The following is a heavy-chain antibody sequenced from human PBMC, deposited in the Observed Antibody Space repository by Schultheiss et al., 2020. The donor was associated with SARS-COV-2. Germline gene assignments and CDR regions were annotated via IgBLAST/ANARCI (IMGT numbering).Heavy chain of an antibody. J-gene: IGHJ3*02. CDR2: ISSSGSTI. D-gene: IGHD2-8*01. CDR3: ARVLGTYRMRDAFDI. CDR1: GFTFSDYY. Sequence: GGSLRLSCAASGFTFSDYYMSWFRQAPGKGLEWVSSISSSGSTIYYADSVKGRFTIIRDHSKNTLHLQMNSLRAEDTAVYYCARVLGTYRMRDAFDIWGQGTMVTVSS. V-gene: IGHV3-11*01.